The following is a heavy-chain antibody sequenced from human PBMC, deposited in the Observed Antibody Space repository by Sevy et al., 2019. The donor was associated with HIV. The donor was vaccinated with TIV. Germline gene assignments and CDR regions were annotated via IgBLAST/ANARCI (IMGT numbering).Heavy chain of an antibody. D-gene: IGHD2-2*01. J-gene: IGHJ4*02. CDR2: ISYDGSHK. CDR1: GFTFSTHA. CDR3: AILGVDCVSTNCYGMRSLSFDF. Sequence: GGSLRLSCAASGFTFSTHAMHWVRQAPGKGLQWVSLISYDGSHKYYADSVKGRFTVSRDDSKNTVFLQLSSLRPEDTAVYFCAILGVDCVSTNCYGMRSLSFDFWGQGTLVTVSS. V-gene: IGHV3-30-3*01.